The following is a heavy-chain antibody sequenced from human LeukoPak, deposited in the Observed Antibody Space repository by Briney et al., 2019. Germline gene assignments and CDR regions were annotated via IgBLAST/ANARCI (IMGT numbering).Heavy chain of an antibody. J-gene: IGHJ4*02. CDR2: INDNGAGT. CDR3: AKPSLRGGATNSPRGRYFDY. D-gene: IGHD2-15*01. Sequence: GSLRLSCAASGFTFSSYAMSWVRQAPGKGLKWVSTINDNGAGTYYADSVKGRFTISRDNSYNTVSLQMNSLRDEDTGVYYCAKPSLRGGATNSPRGRYFDYWGQGTLVTVSS. V-gene: IGHV3-23*01. CDR1: GFTFSSYA.